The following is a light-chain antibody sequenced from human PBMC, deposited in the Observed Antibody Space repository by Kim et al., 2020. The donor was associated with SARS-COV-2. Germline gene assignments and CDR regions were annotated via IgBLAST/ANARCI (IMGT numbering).Light chain of an antibody. CDR2: QDS. J-gene: IGLJ2*01. CDR1: KLVDKY. Sequence: SYELTQPPSVSVSPGQTASITCSGDKLVDKYACWYQQKPGQSPVLVIYQDSKRLSGIPERFSGSNSGNTATLTISGTQAMDEADYYCQAWDSSTVVFGGG. CDR3: QAWDSSTVV. V-gene: IGLV3-1*01.